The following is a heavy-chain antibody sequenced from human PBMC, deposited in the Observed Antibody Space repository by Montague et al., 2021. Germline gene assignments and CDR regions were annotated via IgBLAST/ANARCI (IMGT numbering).Heavy chain of an antibody. J-gene: IGHJ5*02. CDR1: GASISSNIYY. CDR2: IYYSGNS. D-gene: IGHD6-13*01. Sequence: SETLSLTCTVSGASISSNIYYWGWIRQPPGKRLEWIGSIYYSGNSFYQPSLKSRITMAVDTTKNQFSLKLSSVTAADTAIYYCGGVFSSWYAGCFDPWGQGPLVPVPP. CDR3: GGVFSSWYAGCFDP. V-gene: IGHV4-39*07.